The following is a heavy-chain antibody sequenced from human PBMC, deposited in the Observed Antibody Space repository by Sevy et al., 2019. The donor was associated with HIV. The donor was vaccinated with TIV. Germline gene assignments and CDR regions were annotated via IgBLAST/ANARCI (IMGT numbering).Heavy chain of an antibody. D-gene: IGHD2-15*01. CDR1: GGSMIGYF. V-gene: IGHV4-59*08. CDR2: IYHTGNT. Sequence: SETLSLTCTVSGGSMIGYFWSWIRQPPGKGLEWIGYIYHTGNTNYSPALKSRLTISVDTSKNQFSLNLNSVTAADAAVYYCARHFISATSAFDSWGQGTLVTVS. J-gene: IGHJ4*02. CDR3: ARHFISATSAFDS.